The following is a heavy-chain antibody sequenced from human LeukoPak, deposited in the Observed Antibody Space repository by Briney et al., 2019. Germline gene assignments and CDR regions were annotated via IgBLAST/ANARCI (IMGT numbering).Heavy chain of an antibody. CDR1: GFTSSSYA. Sequence: PGGSLRLSCAASGFTSSSYAMSWVRQAPGKGLEWVSAISGSGGSTYYADSVKGRFTISRDNSKNTLYLQMNSLRAEDTAVYYCARDPITMIVVVIPDAFDIWGQGKMVTVSS. V-gene: IGHV3-23*01. CDR2: ISGSGGST. CDR3: ARDPITMIVVVIPDAFDI. D-gene: IGHD3-22*01. J-gene: IGHJ3*02.